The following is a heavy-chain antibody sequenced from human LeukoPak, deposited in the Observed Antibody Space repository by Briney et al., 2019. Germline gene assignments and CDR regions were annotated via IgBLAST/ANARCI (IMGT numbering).Heavy chain of an antibody. J-gene: IGHJ4*02. D-gene: IGHD6-19*01. CDR1: GGSISSYH. CDR2: IHTSGST. CDR3: ARRDISSGWSFDY. Sequence: PSETLSLTCTVSGGSISSYHWSWIRQPAGKGLEWISQIHTSGSTNYNPPLKSRVTMSIDTPENQLSLTIRSVTAADTAVYYCARRDISSGWSFDYWGQGTLVTVSS. V-gene: IGHV4-4*07.